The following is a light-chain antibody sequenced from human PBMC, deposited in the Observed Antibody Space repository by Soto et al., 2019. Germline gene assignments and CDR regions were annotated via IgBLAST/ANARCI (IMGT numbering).Light chain of an antibody. V-gene: IGKV3-15*01. CDR3: QQYNNWPPIS. CDR1: QSVSGN. J-gene: IGKJ5*01. CDR2: GAS. Sequence: EIVMTQSPGTLSVSPGERATLSCRASQSVSGNLAWYQQKPGQAPRLLMYGASTRASGIPARFSGSGSGTEFTLTISSLQSEDFAVYYCQQYNNWPPISFGQGTRLEIK.